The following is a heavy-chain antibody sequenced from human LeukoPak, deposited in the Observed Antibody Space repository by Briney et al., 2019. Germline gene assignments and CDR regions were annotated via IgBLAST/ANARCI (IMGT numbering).Heavy chain of an antibody. D-gene: IGHD5-12*01. J-gene: IGHJ4*02. V-gene: IGHV1-2*02. CDR3: AKCLGWLRELVYDFDY. CDR1: GYTFTGYY. Sequence: ASVKVSCKASGYTFTGYYMHWVRQAPGQGLEWMGWINPNSGGTNYAQKFQGRVTMTRDTSISTAYMELSRLRSDDTAVYYCAKCLGWLRELVYDFDYWGQGTLVTVSS. CDR2: INPNSGGT.